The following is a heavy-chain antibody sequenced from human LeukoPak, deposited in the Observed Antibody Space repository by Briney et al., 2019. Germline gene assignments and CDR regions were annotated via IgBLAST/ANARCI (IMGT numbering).Heavy chain of an antibody. CDR2: IRYDGSNK. V-gene: IGHV3-30*02. CDR3: ARTYYDFWSGPYAFDI. Sequence: GGSLRLSCATSGFTFSSYGMHWVRQAPSKGLEWVTFIRYDGSNKYYADFVKGRFTISRDNSKNTLYLQLNSLRAEDTAVYYCARTYYDFWSGPYAFDIWGQGTMVTVSS. CDR1: GFTFSSYG. J-gene: IGHJ3*02. D-gene: IGHD3-3*01.